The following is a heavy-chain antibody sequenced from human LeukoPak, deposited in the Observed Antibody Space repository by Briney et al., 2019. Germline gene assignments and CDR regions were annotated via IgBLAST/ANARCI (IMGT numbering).Heavy chain of an antibody. CDR1: GGSFSGYY. D-gene: IGHD5-24*01. J-gene: IGHJ4*02. CDR3: AGASEMATIPFDY. Sequence: PSETLSLTCAVYGGSFSGYYWSWVRQPPGKGLEWIGEINHSGSTNYNPSLKSRVTISVDTSKNQFSLKLSSVTAADTAVYYCAGASEMATIPFDYWGQGTLVTVSS. CDR2: INHSGST. V-gene: IGHV4-34*01.